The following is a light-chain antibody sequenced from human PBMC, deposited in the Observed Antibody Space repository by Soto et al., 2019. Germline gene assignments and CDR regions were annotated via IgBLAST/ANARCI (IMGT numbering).Light chain of an antibody. J-gene: IGLJ1*01. Sequence: QPVLTQSPSASASLGASVKLTCTLSSGHSRYAIAWHQQQPEKGPRYLMKLNSDGSHSKGNGIPDRFSGSSSRAERYLTISSLQSEDEADYYCQTWGTGIHVFGTGTKLTVL. CDR2: LNSDGSH. CDR1: SGHSRYA. CDR3: QTWGTGIHV. V-gene: IGLV4-69*01.